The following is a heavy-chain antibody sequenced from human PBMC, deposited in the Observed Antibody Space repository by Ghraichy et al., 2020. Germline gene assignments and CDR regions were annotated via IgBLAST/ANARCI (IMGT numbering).Heavy chain of an antibody. J-gene: IGHJ6*02. CDR3: ARDLYCSSTSCQTYYYYGMDV. D-gene: IGHD2-2*01. Sequence: ASVKVSCKASGYTFTSYGISWVRQAPGQGLEWMGWISAYNGNTNYAQKLQGRVTMTTDTSTSTAYMELRSLRSDDTAVYYCARDLYCSSTSCQTYYYYGMDVWGQGTTVTVSS. CDR2: ISAYNGNT. V-gene: IGHV1-18*04. CDR1: GYTFTSYG.